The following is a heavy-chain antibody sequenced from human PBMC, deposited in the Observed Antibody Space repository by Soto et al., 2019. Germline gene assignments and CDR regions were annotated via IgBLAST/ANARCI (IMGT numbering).Heavy chain of an antibody. Sequence: LSLTCAVYGGSFSGYYWSWIRQPPGKGLEWIGEINHSGSTNYNPSLKSRVTISVDTSKNQFSLKLSSVTAADTAVYYCARGGSGSYYLDYFDYWGQGTLVTVSS. V-gene: IGHV4-34*01. J-gene: IGHJ4*02. CDR2: INHSGST. CDR1: GGSFSGYY. D-gene: IGHD1-26*01. CDR3: ARGGSGSYYLDYFDY.